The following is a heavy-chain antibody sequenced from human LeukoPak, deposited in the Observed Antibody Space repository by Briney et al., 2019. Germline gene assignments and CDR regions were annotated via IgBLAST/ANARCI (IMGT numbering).Heavy chain of an antibody. CDR1: GFTFDDYA. V-gene: IGHV3-9*01. Sequence: GGSLRLSCAASGFTFDDYAMHWVRQAPGKGLEWVSGISWNSGSIGYADSVKGRFTISRDNAKNSLYLQMNSLRAEDTALYYCAKGGSWELSSNYFDYWGQGTLVTVSS. CDR3: AKGGSWELSSNYFDY. J-gene: IGHJ4*02. CDR2: ISWNSGSI. D-gene: IGHD1-26*01.